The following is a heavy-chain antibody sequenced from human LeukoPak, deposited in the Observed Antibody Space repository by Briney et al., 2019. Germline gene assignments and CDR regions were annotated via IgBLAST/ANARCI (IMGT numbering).Heavy chain of an antibody. V-gene: IGHV1-2*02. Sequence: ASVTVSCKASGYTFTGYYMHWVRQAPGQGLEWMGWINPNSGGTNYAQKFQGRVTMTRDTSISTAYMELSRLRSDDTAVYYCAILSYCSGGSCPRVDYWGQGTLVTVSS. CDR1: GYTFTGYY. D-gene: IGHD2-15*01. CDR2: INPNSGGT. CDR3: AILSYCSGGSCPRVDY. J-gene: IGHJ4*02.